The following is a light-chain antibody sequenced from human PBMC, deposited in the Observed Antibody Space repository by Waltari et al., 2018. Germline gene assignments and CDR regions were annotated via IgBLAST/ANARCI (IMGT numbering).Light chain of an antibody. V-gene: IGKV1-39*01. Sequence: DIQLTQSPSSLSASLGDRVTLTCRASQNIDTFLNWYQQRPGKAPKVLIYGASSLQTGVPSRFSGSGSGTQFTLTIRSLQPDDFATYYCQQSHTMLYTFGQGTKLEIK. CDR1: QNIDTF. CDR2: GAS. J-gene: IGKJ2*01. CDR3: QQSHTMLYT.